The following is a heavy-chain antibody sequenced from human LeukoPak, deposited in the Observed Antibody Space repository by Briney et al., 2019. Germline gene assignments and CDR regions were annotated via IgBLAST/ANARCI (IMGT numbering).Heavy chain of an antibody. J-gene: IGHJ4*02. Sequence: SWIRQHPGKGLEWIGYIYYSGSTYYNPSLKSRVTISVDTSKNQFSLKLSSVTAADTAVYYCARRARYGDYVYYFDYWGQGTLVTVSS. V-gene: IGHV4-31*02. CDR2: IYYSGST. CDR3: ARRARYGDYVYYFDY. D-gene: IGHD4-17*01.